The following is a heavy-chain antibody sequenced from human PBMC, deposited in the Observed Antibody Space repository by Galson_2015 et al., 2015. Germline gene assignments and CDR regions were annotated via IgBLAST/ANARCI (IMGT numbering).Heavy chain of an antibody. D-gene: IGHD4-17*01. CDR3: VRGDYGGGDC. V-gene: IGHV1-46*01. J-gene: IGHJ4*02. Sequence: SVKVSCKASGYTFINYYMHWVRQAPGQGLEWMGIINTSGGSTTYAQKFQGRVTMTRDTSTSTVYMNLSSLRSEDTALYYCVRGDYGGGDCWGQGTLVTVSS. CDR1: GYTFINYY. CDR2: INTSGGST.